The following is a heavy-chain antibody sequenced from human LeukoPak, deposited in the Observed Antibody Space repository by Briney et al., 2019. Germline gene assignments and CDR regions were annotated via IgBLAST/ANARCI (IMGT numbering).Heavy chain of an antibody. J-gene: IGHJ5*02. V-gene: IGHV4-31*03. CDR3: ASTTITTGWFDP. CDR2: FYYSGIT. D-gene: IGHD4-11*01. CDR1: GGSISSIGYH. Sequence: SETLSLTCTVSGGSISSIGYHWTWIRQHPGKGLEWIGYFYYSGITYFNPSLKSRVSISVDTSKNQFSLKVNSVTAADTAVYYCASTTITTGWFDPWGQGTLVTVSS.